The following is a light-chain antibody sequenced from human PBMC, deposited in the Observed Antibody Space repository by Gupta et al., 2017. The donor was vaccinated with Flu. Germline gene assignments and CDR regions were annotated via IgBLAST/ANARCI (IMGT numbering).Light chain of an antibody. CDR3: SSFAGNTYV. V-gene: IGLV2-8*01. Sequence: QSALTQPPSASGSPGQSLTISCTGTSSDVGGYDYVSWYQHHPGKAPKVMIYEVNKRPSGVPDRFSGSKSGNSASLTVSGLQAEDEADYYCSSFAGNTYVFGTGTKVTVL. CDR2: EVN. CDR1: SSDVGGYDY. J-gene: IGLJ1*01.